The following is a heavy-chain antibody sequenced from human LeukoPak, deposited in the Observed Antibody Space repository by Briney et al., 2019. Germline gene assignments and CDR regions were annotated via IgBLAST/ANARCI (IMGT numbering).Heavy chain of an antibody. Sequence: NPSETLSLTCTVSGGSISSYYWSWFRQPPGKGLEWIGYIYYSGSTNYNPSLKSRVTMSVDTSKIQFSLKLSSVTAADTAVYYCARVGVGAKFDYWGQGTLVTVSS. J-gene: IGHJ4*02. CDR2: IYYSGST. CDR1: GGSISSYY. D-gene: IGHD1-26*01. V-gene: IGHV4-59*12. CDR3: ARVGVGAKFDY.